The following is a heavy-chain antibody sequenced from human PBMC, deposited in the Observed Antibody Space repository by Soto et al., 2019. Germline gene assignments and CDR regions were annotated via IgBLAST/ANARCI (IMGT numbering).Heavy chain of an antibody. J-gene: IGHJ4*02. CDR1: GGPTSSSSYY. CDR3: ARKSDAVSSKPPDY. V-gene: IGHV4-39*01. CDR2: IYNSGST. Sequence: SETLSLTCTVSGGPTSSSSYYWGWIRQPPGKGLEWIGSIYNSGSTSYNPSLKSRVTISVDTSKNQLSLRLSSVTVADTAVYYCARKSDAVSSKPPDYWGQGTLVTVSS. D-gene: IGHD6-19*01.